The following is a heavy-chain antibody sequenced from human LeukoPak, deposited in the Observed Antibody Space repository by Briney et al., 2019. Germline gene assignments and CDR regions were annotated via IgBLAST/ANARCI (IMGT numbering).Heavy chain of an antibody. CDR1: GFTFSSYS. CDR2: ISSSSSYI. V-gene: IGHV3-21*01. D-gene: IGHD6-13*01. Sequence: GGSLRLSCAASGFTFSSYSMNWVRQAPEKGLEWVSSISSSSSYIYYADSVKGRFTISRDNAKNSLYLQMNSLRAEDTAVYYCASGDSGYSSSWYDYWGQGTLVTVSS. J-gene: IGHJ4*02. CDR3: ASGDSGYSSSWYDY.